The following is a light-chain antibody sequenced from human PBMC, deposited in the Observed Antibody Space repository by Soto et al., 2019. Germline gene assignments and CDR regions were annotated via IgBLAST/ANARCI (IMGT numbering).Light chain of an antibody. Sequence: DIQMTQSPSSLSASVGDRVTITCRASQSISASLNWYQQRPGKAPKLLIFAASSLQTGVPSRFSGSGSGTDFTLTISSLQREDFATYYCQQSYVVPYTFGQGTKLGIK. CDR1: QSISAS. V-gene: IGKV1-39*01. CDR3: QQSYVVPYT. J-gene: IGKJ2*01. CDR2: AAS.